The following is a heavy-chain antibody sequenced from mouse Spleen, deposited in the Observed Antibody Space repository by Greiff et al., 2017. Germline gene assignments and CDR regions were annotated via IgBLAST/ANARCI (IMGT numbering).Heavy chain of an antibody. CDR3: ARNKGEYDYEIDY. Sequence: VHLVESGPGLVQPSQSLSITCTVSGFSLTSYGVHWVRQSPGKGLEWLGVIWSGGSTDYNAAFISRLSISKDNSKSQVFFKMNSLQADDTAIYYCARNKGEYDYEIDYWGQGTTLTVSS. CDR1: GFSLTSYG. CDR2: IWSGGST. J-gene: IGHJ2*01. D-gene: IGHD2-4*01. V-gene: IGHV2-2*01.